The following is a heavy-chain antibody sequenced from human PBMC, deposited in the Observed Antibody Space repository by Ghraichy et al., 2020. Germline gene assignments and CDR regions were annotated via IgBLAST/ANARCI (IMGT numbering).Heavy chain of an antibody. CDR1: GYTFTSYG. J-gene: IGHJ4*02. CDR2: ISAYNGNT. V-gene: IGHV1-18*01. D-gene: IGHD6-6*01. Sequence: ASVKVSCKASGYTFTSYGISWVRQAPGQGLEWMGWISAYNGNTNYAQKLQGRVTMTTDTSTSTAYMELRSLRSDDTAVYYCARRYSSSDGVERFDYWGQGTLVTVSS. CDR3: ARRYSSSDGVERFDY.